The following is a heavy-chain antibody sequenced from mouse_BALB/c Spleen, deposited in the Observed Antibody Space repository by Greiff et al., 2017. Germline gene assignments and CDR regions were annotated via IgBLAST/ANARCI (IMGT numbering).Heavy chain of an antibody. CDR1: GFTFSSFG. V-gene: IGHV5-17*02. D-gene: IGHD1-1*01. CDR3: ARGGGSSYFDY. CDR2: ISSGSSTI. Sequence: EVKLQESGGGLVQPGGSRKLSCAASGFTFSSFGMHWVRQAPEKGLEWVAYISSGSSTIYYADTVKGRFTISRDNPKNTLFLQMTSLRSEDTAMYYCARGGGSSYFDYWGQGTTLTVSS. J-gene: IGHJ2*01.